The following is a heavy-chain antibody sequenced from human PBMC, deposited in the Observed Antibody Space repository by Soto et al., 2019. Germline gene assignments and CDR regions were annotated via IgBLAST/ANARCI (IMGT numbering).Heavy chain of an antibody. V-gene: IGHV1-3*01. CDR1: GFTFSDNL. D-gene: IGHD5-18*01. CDR3: ARDIQSVGPRANDAFDV. CDR2: LNPDTGNT. Sequence: QVQLVQSGAELKKPGASVNISCTASGFTFSDNLINWVRQVPGQGLEWMGWLNPDTGNTRYSETFQGRVTISRHPSASIAYLELSGLENEDTALYSSARDIQSVGPRANDAFDVWGQGTMITVSS. J-gene: IGHJ3*01.